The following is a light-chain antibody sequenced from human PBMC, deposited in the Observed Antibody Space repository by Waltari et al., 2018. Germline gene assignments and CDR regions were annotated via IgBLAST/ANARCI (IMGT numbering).Light chain of an antibody. J-gene: IGKJ1*01. CDR1: QSLVSSDGNTY. CDR2: KVS. Sequence: DVVMTQSPLSLLVTLGQPASISCRSSQSLVSSDGNTYFNWFHQRPGQSPRRLLYKVSNRDSGVPDRFSGSGSGTDFTLRISRVEAEDVGVYYCMQGTHRPWTFGQGTKVEIK. CDR3: MQGTHRPWT. V-gene: IGKV2-30*01.